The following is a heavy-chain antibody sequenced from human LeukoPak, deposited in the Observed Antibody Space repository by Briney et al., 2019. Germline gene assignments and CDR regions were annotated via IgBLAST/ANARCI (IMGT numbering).Heavy chain of an antibody. CDR1: GYSFNTYW. CDR2: IYPGDSNT. Sequence: GESLKFSCKGSGYSFNTYWIGWVRQMPGKGLEWVGIIYPGDSNTRYSPSFQGQVTISADKSISTAYLQWSSLKASDTAMYYCARQNIAVSASDYWGQGTLVTVSS. D-gene: IGHD6-19*01. CDR3: ARQNIAVSASDY. V-gene: IGHV5-51*01. J-gene: IGHJ4*02.